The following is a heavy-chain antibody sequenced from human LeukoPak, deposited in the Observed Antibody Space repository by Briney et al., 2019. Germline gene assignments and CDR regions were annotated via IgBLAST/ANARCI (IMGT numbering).Heavy chain of an antibody. CDR3: ARGPGYGSGSYYNAFFGY. CDR1: GGSFSGYY. V-gene: IGHV4-34*01. Sequence: PSETLSLTCAVYGGSFSGYYWSWIRQPPGKGLEWIGEINHSGSTNYNPSLKSRVTISVDTSKNQFSLKLGSVTAADTAVYYCARGPGYGSGSYYNAFFGYWGQGTLVTVSS. J-gene: IGHJ4*02. D-gene: IGHD3-10*01. CDR2: INHSGST.